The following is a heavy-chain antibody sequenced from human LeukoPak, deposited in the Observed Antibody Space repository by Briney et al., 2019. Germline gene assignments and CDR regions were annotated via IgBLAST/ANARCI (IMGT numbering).Heavy chain of an antibody. CDR1: GFTFSSYA. V-gene: IGHV3-23*01. Sequence: GGSLRPSCAASGFTFSSYAMSWVRQAPGKGLEWVSGISGSGGSTYYADSVKGRFTISRDNSKNTLYLQMNSLRAEDTAVYYCAKEPRFYYDSSGYCYFDYWGQGTLLTVSS. D-gene: IGHD3-22*01. CDR2: ISGSGGST. J-gene: IGHJ4*02. CDR3: AKEPRFYYDSSGYCYFDY.